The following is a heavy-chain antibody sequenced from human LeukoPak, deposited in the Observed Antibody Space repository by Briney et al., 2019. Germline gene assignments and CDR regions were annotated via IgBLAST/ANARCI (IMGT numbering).Heavy chain of an antibody. CDR2: FIYSGST. D-gene: IGHD6-19*01. V-gene: IGHV4-39*01. CDR3: ARHPSSGWERELVDY. CDR1: GGSISSGPYF. Sequence: SETLSLTCSVSGGSISSGPYFWSWVRQPPGKGLEWIGSFIYSGSTFYNPSLKSRVIISVDTSKNQFSLKLTSVTAADTAVYYCARHPSSGWERELVDYWGQGTLVTVSS. J-gene: IGHJ4*02.